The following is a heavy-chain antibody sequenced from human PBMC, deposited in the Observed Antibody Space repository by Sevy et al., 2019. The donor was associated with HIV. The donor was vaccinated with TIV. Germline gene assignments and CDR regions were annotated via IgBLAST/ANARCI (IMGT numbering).Heavy chain of an antibody. D-gene: IGHD3-10*01. CDR3: ARGPSRGENYGTFDY. CDR2: IGTVANA. J-gene: IGHJ4*02. Sequence: GGSLRLSCAASGFTINNYDLHWVRQATGKRLEWVSGIGTVANAWYPDSVKGRFTISRDNGKNSFYLQMNGLRAGDSDVYYCARGPSRGENYGTFDYWGQGALVTVSS. V-gene: IGHV3-13*01. CDR1: GFTINNYD.